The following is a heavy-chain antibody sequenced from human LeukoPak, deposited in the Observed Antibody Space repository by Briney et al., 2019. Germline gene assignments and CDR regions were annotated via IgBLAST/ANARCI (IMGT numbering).Heavy chain of an antibody. V-gene: IGHV1-18*04. CDR2: ISANNGET. CDR1: GYTFTNYG. D-gene: IGHD1-14*01. CDR3: ARVPPSAHQVFSSDY. Sequence: ASVKVSCKASGYTFTNYGISWVRQAPGRGLEWMSWISANNGETRYAQHFQGRVTMTTDTSTTTAYMELRSLRSDDTAVYYCARVPPSAHQVFSSDYWGQGTQVTVSS. J-gene: IGHJ4*02.